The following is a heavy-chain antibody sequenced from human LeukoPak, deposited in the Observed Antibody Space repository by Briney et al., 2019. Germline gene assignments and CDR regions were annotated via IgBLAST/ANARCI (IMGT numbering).Heavy chain of an antibody. CDR2: ISGSGGST. D-gene: IGHD6-13*01. J-gene: IGHJ4*02. CDR3: AKDFFSSSWPYYFDY. Sequence: GGSLRLSCAASGFTFSSYAMSWVRQAPGKGLEWVSAISGSGGSTYYADSVKGRFTISRDSSKNTLYLQMNSLRAEDTAVYYCAKDFFSSSWPYYFDYWGQGTLVTVSS. V-gene: IGHV3-23*01. CDR1: GFTFSSYA.